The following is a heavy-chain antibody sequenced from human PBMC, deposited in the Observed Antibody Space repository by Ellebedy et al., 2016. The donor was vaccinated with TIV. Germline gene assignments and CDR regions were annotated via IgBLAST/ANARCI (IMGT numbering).Heavy chain of an antibody. Sequence: PGGSLRLSCAASGFTFSSYSMNWVHQAPGKGLEWVSSISSDTSYIYYADSVRGRFTISRDNAKNSLYLQMNSLRAEDTGIYYCASLDTAMSAAYYWYAMDVWGQGTTVTVSS. CDR1: GFTFSSYS. CDR3: ASLDTAMSAAYYWYAMDV. D-gene: IGHD5-18*01. J-gene: IGHJ6*02. V-gene: IGHV3-21*01. CDR2: ISSDTSYI.